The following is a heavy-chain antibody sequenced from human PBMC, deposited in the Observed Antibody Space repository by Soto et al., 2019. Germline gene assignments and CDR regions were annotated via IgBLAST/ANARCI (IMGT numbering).Heavy chain of an antibody. J-gene: IGHJ4*02. V-gene: IGHV4-4*02. D-gene: IGHD3-10*01. Sequence: QVQLQESGPGLVKPSQTLSLTCVVSGGSISSNNLCIWVRQSPGKGLEWIGEISHTGSTNYNPSLKSRVTISIDKSNTQFSLMLNSVTAADTAVYYCAREGYGSGSYYYWGQGILVTVSS. CDR3: AREGYGSGSYYY. CDR2: ISHTGST. CDR1: GGSISSNNL.